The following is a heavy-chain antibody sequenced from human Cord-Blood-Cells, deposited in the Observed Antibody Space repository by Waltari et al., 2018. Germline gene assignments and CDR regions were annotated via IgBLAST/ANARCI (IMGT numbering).Heavy chain of an antibody. D-gene: IGHD2-2*01. CDR2: IYYSGST. Sequence: QLQLQESGPGLVKPSETLSLTCTVSGGSIRSSSYYWGWIRQPRGKGLEWLGSIYYSGSTYYNPSLKSRVTISVDTSKNQFSLKLSSVTAADTAVYYCARRYQLLDAFDIWGQGTMVTVSS. V-gene: IGHV4-39*01. CDR3: ARRYQLLDAFDI. J-gene: IGHJ3*02. CDR1: GGSIRSSSYY.